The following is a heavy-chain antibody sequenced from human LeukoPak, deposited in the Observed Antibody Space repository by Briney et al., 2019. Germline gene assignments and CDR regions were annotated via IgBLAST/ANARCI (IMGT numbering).Heavy chain of an antibody. CDR3: ASVYNYGMDV. J-gene: IGHJ6*02. V-gene: IGHV1-46*01. CDR2: LNPSGGST. Sequence: ASVKVSCKASGYTVTSYNMHWVRQAPGQGLEWMGILNPSGGSTSYAQKFQGRATLTRATSTSTVYMELSSLRSEDTAVYYCASVYNYGMDVWGQGTTVIVSS. CDR1: GYTVTSYN.